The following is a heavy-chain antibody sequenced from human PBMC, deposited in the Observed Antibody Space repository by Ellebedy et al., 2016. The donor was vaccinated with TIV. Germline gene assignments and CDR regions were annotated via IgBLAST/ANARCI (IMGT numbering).Heavy chain of an antibody. D-gene: IGHD2-15*01. V-gene: IGHV3-15*01. CDR1: GFTFSNAW. CDR3: TRDSYCSGGSCYEGPGYYYYGMDV. CDR2: IKSKTDGGTT. Sequence: GGSLRLSCAASGFTFSNAWMSWVRQAPGKGLEWVGRIKSKTDGGTTDYAAPVKGRFTISRDDSKNTLYLQMNSLKTEDTAVYYCTRDSYCSGGSCYEGPGYYYYGMDVWGQGTTVTASS. J-gene: IGHJ6*02.